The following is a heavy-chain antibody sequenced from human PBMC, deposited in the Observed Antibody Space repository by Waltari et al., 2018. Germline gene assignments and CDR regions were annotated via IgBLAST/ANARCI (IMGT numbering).Heavy chain of an antibody. CDR3: ARGGNTDFDY. Sequence: QVQLVQSGAEVKKPASSVKFSCKASGGTFSSYAISWVRQAPGQGLEWMGRIIPIYGTANYAQKFQGRVTITAEKSTSTAYMELSSRRSEDTAVYYCARGGNTDFDYWGQGTLVTVSS. CDR1: GGTFSSYA. D-gene: IGHD3-16*01. CDR2: IIPIYGTA. J-gene: IGHJ4*02. V-gene: IGHV1-69*08.